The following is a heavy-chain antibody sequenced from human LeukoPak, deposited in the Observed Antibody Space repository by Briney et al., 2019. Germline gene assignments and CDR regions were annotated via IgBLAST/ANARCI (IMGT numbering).Heavy chain of an antibody. J-gene: IGHJ4*02. D-gene: IGHD3-3*01. CDR3: ARSLRSRIRFFDY. CDR2: INHSGST. V-gene: IGHV4-34*01. CDR1: GGSFSGYY. Sequence: KPSETLSLTCAVYGGSFSGYYWSWIRQPPGKGLEWIGEINHSGSTNYNPSLKSRVTISVDTSKNQFSLKLSSVTAADTAAYYCARSLRSRIRFFDYWGQGTLVTVSS.